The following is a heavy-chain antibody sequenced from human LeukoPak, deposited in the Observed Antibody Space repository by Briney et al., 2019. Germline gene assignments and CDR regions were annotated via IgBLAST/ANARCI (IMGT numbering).Heavy chain of an antibody. CDR2: ISYDGSNK. CDR3: AKDRSSTWSFDY. CDR1: GFTCSSYG. D-gene: IGHD6-13*01. V-gene: IGHV3-30*18. Sequence: PGGSLRLSCAASGFTCSSYGIHWVRQAPGKGLEWVVVISYDGSNKYYADSVKGRFTISKDNSKNTMYLQMNSLRAEDTVVYYCAKDRSSTWSFDYWGQGTLVTVSS. J-gene: IGHJ4*02.